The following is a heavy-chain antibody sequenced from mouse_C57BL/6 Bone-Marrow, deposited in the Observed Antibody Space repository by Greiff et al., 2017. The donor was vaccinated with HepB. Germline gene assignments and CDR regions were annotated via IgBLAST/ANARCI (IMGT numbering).Heavy chain of an antibody. Sequence: EVQLQQSGPELVKPGASVKISCKASGYSFTGYYMNWVKQSPEKSLEWIGEINPSTGGTTYNQKFKAKATLTVDKSSSTAYMQLKSLTSEDSAVYYCARSTAYHGSSPEHFDYWGQGTTLTVSS. CDR1: GYSFTGYY. CDR3: ARSTAYHGSSPEHFDY. J-gene: IGHJ2*01. CDR2: INPSTGGT. V-gene: IGHV1-42*01. D-gene: IGHD1-1*01.